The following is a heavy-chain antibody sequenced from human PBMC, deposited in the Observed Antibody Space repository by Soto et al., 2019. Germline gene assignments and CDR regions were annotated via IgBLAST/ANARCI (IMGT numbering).Heavy chain of an antibody. J-gene: IGHJ5*02. V-gene: IGHV1-46*01. CDR3: ARDGIRFLEWLSEGWFDP. CDR1: GYTFTSYY. Sequence: QVQLVQSGAEVKKPGASVKVSCKASGYTFTSYYMHWVRQAPGQGLEWMGIINPSGGSTSYAQKFQGRVTMTRDMSTSTVYMELSSLRSEDTAVYYCARDGIRFLEWLSEGWFDPWGQGTLVTVSS. CDR2: INPSGGST. D-gene: IGHD3-3*01.